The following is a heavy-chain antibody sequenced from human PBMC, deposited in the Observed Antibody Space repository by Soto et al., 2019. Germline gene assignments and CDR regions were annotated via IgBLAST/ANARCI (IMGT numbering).Heavy chain of an antibody. D-gene: IGHD1-1*01. J-gene: IGHJ4*02. CDR3: AKDYESTGTNMYDY. V-gene: IGHV3-53*04. Sequence: GGSLRLSCAASGFTVSSNYMSWVRQAPGKGLEWVSVIYSGGSTYYADSVKGRFTISRHNSKNTLYLQMNSLRAEDTAVYYCAKDYESTGTNMYDYWGQGTLVTVSS. CDR1: GFTVSSNY. CDR2: IYSGGST.